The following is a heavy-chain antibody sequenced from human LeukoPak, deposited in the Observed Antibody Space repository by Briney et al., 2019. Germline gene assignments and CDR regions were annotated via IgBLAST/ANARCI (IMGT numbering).Heavy chain of an antibody. V-gene: IGHV4-38-2*01. CDR3: ARHREIAAAGPRYWYFDL. CDR2: ISSSGST. CDR1: GYSISSGYY. D-gene: IGHD6-13*01. Sequence: ARTLTLTCAVSGYSISSGYYGGCRQQPPGKGLGCSGIISSSGSTYYNPSLKSRVTISVDTPNNQLSLKLSSVTTADTDVYYCARHREIAAAGPRYWYFDLWGRGTLVTVSS. J-gene: IGHJ2*01.